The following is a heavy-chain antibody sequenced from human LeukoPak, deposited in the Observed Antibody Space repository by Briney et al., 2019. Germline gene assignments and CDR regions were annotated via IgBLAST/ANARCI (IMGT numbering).Heavy chain of an antibody. D-gene: IGHD2-2*02. Sequence: SETLSLTCTVSGGSISSGDYYWSWIRQPPGKGLEWIGYIYYSGSTYYNPSLKSRVTISVDTSKNQFSLKLSSVTAADTAVYYCARVRRYCSSTSCYNFDYWGQGTLSPSPQ. V-gene: IGHV4-30-4*01. CDR1: GGSISSGDYY. J-gene: IGHJ4*02. CDR2: IYYSGST. CDR3: ARVRRYCSSTSCYNFDY.